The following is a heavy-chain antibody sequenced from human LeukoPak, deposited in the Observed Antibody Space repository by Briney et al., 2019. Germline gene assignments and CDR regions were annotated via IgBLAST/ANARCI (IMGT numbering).Heavy chain of an antibody. Sequence: SETLSLTCTVSGGSISSYYWSWIRQPPGKGLEWIGYIYYSGSTNYNPSLKSRVTISVDTSKNQFSLKLSSVTAADTAVYYCARVVTVAGTSGDAFDIWGQGTMVTVSS. D-gene: IGHD6-19*01. CDR1: GGSISSYY. J-gene: IGHJ3*02. V-gene: IGHV4-59*08. CDR2: IYYSGST. CDR3: ARVVTVAGTSGDAFDI.